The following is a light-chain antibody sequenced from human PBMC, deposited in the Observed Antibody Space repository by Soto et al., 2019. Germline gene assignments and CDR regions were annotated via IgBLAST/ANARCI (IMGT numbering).Light chain of an antibody. J-gene: IGKJ1*01. V-gene: IGKV3D-15*01. CDR2: YAS. CDR3: QQYAYWPET. Sequence: DIVFTEFPGTLYLSAGERATLSCGASQSVRTNLAWYQQRPGQAPRLLIHYASTRASDIPARFSGSGSGTNFTLAISSLQSEDFAVYYCQQYAYWPETFGQGTKVDI. CDR1: QSVRTN.